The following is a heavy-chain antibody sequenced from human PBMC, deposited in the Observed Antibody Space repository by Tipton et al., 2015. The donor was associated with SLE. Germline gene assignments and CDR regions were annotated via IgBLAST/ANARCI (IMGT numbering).Heavy chain of an antibody. CDR1: GGSISSSSYY. V-gene: IGHV4-61*05. Sequence: TLSLTCTVSGGSISSSSYYWSWIRQPPGKGLEWIGEINHSGSTNYNPSLKSRVTISVDTSKNQFSLKLSSVTAADTAVYYCARGSGSPRPFDYWGQGTLVTVSS. CDR2: INHSGST. D-gene: IGHD6-13*01. J-gene: IGHJ4*02. CDR3: ARGSGSPRPFDY.